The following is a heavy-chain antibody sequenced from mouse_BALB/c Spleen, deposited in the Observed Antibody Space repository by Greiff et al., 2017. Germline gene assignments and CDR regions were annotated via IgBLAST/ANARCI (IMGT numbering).Heavy chain of an antibody. CDR2: INPSTGYT. Sequence: VQLQQSGAELAKPGASVKMSCKASGYTFTSYWMHWVKQRPGQGLEWIGYINPSTGYTEYNQKFKDKATLTADKSSSTAYMQLSSLKSEDSAVYYCARGYYGSSSWFAYWGQGTLVTVSA. V-gene: IGHV1-7*01. J-gene: IGHJ3*01. CDR1: GYTFTSYW. D-gene: IGHD1-1*01. CDR3: ARGYYGSSSWFAY.